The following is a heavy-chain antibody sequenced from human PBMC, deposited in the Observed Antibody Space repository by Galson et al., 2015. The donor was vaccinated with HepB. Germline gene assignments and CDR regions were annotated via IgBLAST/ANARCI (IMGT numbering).Heavy chain of an antibody. D-gene: IGHD2-2*01. CDR1: GFTFSSYA. CDR2: ILYDGSNK. CDR3: ARAAGRQDFVVVPAVDE. V-gene: IGHV3-30-3*01. J-gene: IGHJ4*02. Sequence: SLRLSCAASGFTFSSYAMHWVRQAPGKGLEWVAVILYDGSNKYYADSVKGRFTISRDNSKNTLYLQLNSLRAEDTAVYYCARAAGRQDFVVVPAVDEGGQGTRVPVPP.